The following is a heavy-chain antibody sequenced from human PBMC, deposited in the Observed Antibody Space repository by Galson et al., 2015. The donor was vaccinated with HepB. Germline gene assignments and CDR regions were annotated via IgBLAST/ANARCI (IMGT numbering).Heavy chain of an antibody. Sequence: PVKVARKAYGYTFTHYAMDGVRQAPGQGLEWMGGINTNTGNPTYAQGFTGLFVFSLDTSVSTAYLQIRSLKAEDTALYYCARATYRGSYCFDYWGQGTLVTVSS. J-gene: IGHJ4*02. D-gene: IGHD1-26*01. CDR2: INTNTGNP. CDR3: ARATYRGSYCFDY. V-gene: IGHV7-4-1*02. CDR1: GYTFTHYA.